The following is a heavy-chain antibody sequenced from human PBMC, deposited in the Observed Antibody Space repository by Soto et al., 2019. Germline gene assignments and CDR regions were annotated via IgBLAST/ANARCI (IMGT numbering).Heavy chain of an antibody. Sequence: EVQLVESGGGLVKPGGSLRLSCAASGFTFNTHTMNWVRQAPGKRLGWVSSIGSTGGSIFYAGSVKARFTISRDNPKNTLFLQMNSLRAEDTAVYYCASSFDWSLYFGGGVYNWGQGTLVTVSP. J-gene: IGHJ4*02. CDR1: GFTFNTHT. D-gene: IGHD3-9*01. CDR3: ASSFDWSLYFGGGVYN. CDR2: IGSTGGSI. V-gene: IGHV3-21*01.